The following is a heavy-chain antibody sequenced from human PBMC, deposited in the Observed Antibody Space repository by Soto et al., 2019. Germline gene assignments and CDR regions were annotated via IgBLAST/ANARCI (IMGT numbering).Heavy chain of an antibody. CDR2: IYPGDSKT. CDR3: TRLIVPVADSSYYYGMDV. D-gene: IGHD2-2*01. Sequence: GESLKISCKGSGYSFTHYWIGWVRQMPGKGLEWMGIIYPGDSKTRYSPSFQGQVTISADKSTSIAYLQWSSLKASDTAMYYCTRLIVPVADSSYYYGMDVWGQGTTVTVSS. V-gene: IGHV5-51*01. CDR1: GYSFTHYW. J-gene: IGHJ6*02.